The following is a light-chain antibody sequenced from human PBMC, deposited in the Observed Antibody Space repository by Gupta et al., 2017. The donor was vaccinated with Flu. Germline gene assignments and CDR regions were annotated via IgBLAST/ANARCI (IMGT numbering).Light chain of an antibody. J-gene: IGKJ5*01. CDR1: QSISSY. CDR3: QQSYSTPT. V-gene: IGKV1-39*01. CDR2: AAS. Sequence: DIQMTQSPSSLSASVGDRVTITCRASQSISSYLNWYQQKPGKAPKLLIYAASSLQSGVPSRFSGRGSGTDFTLTISRLQPEDVATYYCQQSYSTPTFGQGTRLEIK.